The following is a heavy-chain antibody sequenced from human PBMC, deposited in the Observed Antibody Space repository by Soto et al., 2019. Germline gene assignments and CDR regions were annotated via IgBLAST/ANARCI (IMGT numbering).Heavy chain of an antibody. CDR3: ARGRYGDY. D-gene: IGHD1-1*01. V-gene: IGHV1-18*01. CDR2: ISAHNGDT. Sequence: QVHLVQSGAEVKKPGASVKVSCKGSGYAFTTYGITWVRQAPGQGLEWMGWISAHNGDTNYAQKLQGRVTVTRDTSTSTAYMELRSLRSDDTAVYYCARGRYGDYWGQGALVSVSS. J-gene: IGHJ4*02. CDR1: GYAFTTYG.